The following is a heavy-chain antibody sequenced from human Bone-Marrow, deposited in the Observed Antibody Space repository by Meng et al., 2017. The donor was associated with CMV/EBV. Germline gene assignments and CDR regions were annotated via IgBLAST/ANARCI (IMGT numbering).Heavy chain of an antibody. CDR2: INPSGGST. CDR3: ATYSSSWYPFDY. CDR1: GYTFTSYY. D-gene: IGHD6-13*01. Sequence: ASVKVSCKASGYTFTSYYMHWVRQAPGQGLEWMGIINPSGGSTSYAQKFQGRVTMTRDTSTSTVYMELSSLRSDDTAVYYCATYSSSWYPFDYWGQGTLVTVSS. J-gene: IGHJ4*02. V-gene: IGHV1-46*01.